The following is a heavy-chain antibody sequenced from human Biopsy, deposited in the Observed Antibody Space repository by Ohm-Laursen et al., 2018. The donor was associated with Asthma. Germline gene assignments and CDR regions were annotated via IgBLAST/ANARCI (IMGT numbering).Heavy chain of an antibody. CDR3: GIVVAANPFQGDC. V-gene: IGHV3-30*03. Sequence: SLRLSCAASGFAFRSYAMNWVRQAPGKGLEWVAVISYDGSITHYADSVKGRFTISRDDSKNTVYLDISSLRIEDTAVFYCGIVVAANPFQGDCWGQGTLVTVSS. D-gene: IGHD2-15*01. CDR2: ISYDGSIT. CDR1: GFAFRSYA. J-gene: IGHJ4*02.